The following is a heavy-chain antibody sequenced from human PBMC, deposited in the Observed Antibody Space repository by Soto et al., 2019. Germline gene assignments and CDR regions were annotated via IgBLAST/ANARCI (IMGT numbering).Heavy chain of an antibody. CDR2: INPQTGGT. J-gene: IGHJ6*02. CDR1: GYTFTGYY. D-gene: IGHD2-2*01. Sequence: ASVKVSCKASGYTFTGYYIHWVREAPGQGLEWMGWINPQTGGTSYAQKFQGRVTLSRDTSINTAYLELSRLRFDDAAVYFCARERYQVISDGMDVWGQGTTVTV. CDR3: ARERYQVISDGMDV. V-gene: IGHV1-2*02.